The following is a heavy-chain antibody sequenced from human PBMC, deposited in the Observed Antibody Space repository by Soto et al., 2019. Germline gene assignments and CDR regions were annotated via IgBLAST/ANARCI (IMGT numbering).Heavy chain of an antibody. CDR2: INPQTGGT. J-gene: IGHJ6*02. CDR1: GYTFTGYY. D-gene: IGHD2-2*01. Sequence: ASVKVSCKASGYTFTGYYIHWVREAPGQGLEWMGWINPQTGGTSYAQKFQGRVTLSRDTSINTAYLELSRLRFDDAAVYFCARERYQVISDGMDVWGQGTTVTV. CDR3: ARERYQVISDGMDV. V-gene: IGHV1-2*02.